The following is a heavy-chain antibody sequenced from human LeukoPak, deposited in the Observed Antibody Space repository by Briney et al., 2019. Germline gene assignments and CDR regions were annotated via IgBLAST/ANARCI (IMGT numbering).Heavy chain of an antibody. V-gene: IGHV1-46*01. Sequence: ASVKVSCKASGYTFTSYYMHWVRQAPGQGLEWMGIINPSGGSTSYAQKFQGRVTMTRDTSTSTVYMELSNLRSEDTAVYYCARDSPRLAAAAPGFDPWGQGTLVTVSS. CDR2: INPSGGST. D-gene: IGHD6-13*01. CDR1: GYTFTSYY. CDR3: ARDSPRLAAAAPGFDP. J-gene: IGHJ5*02.